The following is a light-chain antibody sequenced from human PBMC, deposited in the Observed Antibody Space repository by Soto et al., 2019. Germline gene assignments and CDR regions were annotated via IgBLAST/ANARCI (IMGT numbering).Light chain of an antibody. CDR1: SSDVGNYNY. V-gene: IGLV2-14*01. CDR3: SSYTSSTLDV. Sequence: QSALTQPASVSGSPGQSITISCTGTSSDVGNYNYVSWYQQHPGKAPKLMIYEVSNRPSGVSNRFSGSKSGNTASLTISGLQAEAEADYYCSSYTSSTLDVFGTGTKLTVL. CDR2: EVS. J-gene: IGLJ1*01.